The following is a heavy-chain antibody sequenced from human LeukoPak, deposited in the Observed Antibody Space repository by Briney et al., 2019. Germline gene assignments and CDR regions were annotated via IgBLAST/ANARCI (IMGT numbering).Heavy chain of an antibody. Sequence: GGALRLSCAASGFTFSTYWMNWVRQAPGKGLEGVANIKQDGSEKYYADSVKGRFIISRDNAKNSLYLQINSLRVEDTAVYHCARSTIVGVVTRAYYGMDVWGQGTTVTVSS. CDR1: GFTFSTYW. V-gene: IGHV3-7*01. CDR2: IKQDGSEK. D-gene: IGHD3-3*01. CDR3: ARSTIVGVVTRAYYGMDV. J-gene: IGHJ6*02.